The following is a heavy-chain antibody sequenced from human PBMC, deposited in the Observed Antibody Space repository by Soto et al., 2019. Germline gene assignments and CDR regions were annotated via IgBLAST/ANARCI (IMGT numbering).Heavy chain of an antibody. CDR1: GGTFSSYA. J-gene: IGHJ6*02. V-gene: IGHV1-69*13. Sequence: GASVKVSCKASGGTFSSYAISWVRQAPGQGLEWMGGIIPIFGTANYAQKFQGRVTITADESTSTAYMELSSLRSEDTAVYYCASAGYSSSWQDPGENYYYYGMDVWGQGTTVTVSS. D-gene: IGHD6-13*01. CDR2: IIPIFGTA. CDR3: ASAGYSSSWQDPGENYYYYGMDV.